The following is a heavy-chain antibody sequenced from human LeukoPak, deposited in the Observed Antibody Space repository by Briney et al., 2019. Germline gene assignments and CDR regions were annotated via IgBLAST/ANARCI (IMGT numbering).Heavy chain of an antibody. V-gene: IGHV3-21*01. CDR3: ARWDIVVVPAAIGNWFDP. Sequence: GGSLRLSCAASGFTFSSYSMNWVRQAPGKGLEWVSSISSSSSYIYYADSVKGRFTISRDNAKNSLYLQMNSLRAEDTAVYYCARWDIVVVPAAIGNWFDPWGQGTLVTVSS. D-gene: IGHD2-2*01. CDR2: ISSSSSYI. CDR1: GFTFSSYS. J-gene: IGHJ5*02.